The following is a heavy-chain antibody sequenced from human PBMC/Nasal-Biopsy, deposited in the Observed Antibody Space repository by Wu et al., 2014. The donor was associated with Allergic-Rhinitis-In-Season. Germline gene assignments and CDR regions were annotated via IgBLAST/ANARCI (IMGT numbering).Heavy chain of an antibody. Sequence: TLSLTCTVSGVSVANGGYSWSWIRQPAGKGLEWIGDIHENGKVEYSPSLKSRVTLSMDKSKNQFSLRLTSVTAADTAVYYCAREGRVRLGVDYPHGLGVWGPGTTVTVSS. CDR2: IHENGKV. V-gene: IGHV4-30-2*01. CDR1: GVSVANGGYS. CDR3: AREGRVRLGVDYPHGLGV. J-gene: IGHJ6*02. D-gene: IGHD1-26*01.